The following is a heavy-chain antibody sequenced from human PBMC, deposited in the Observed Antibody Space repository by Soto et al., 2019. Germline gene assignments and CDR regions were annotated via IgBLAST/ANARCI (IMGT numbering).Heavy chain of an antibody. Sequence: PSETLSLTCTVSGGSISSGGYYWIWIRQHPGKGLEWIGYIYYSGSTYYNPSLKSRVTISVDTSKNQFSLKLSSVTAADTAVYYCARNCRGYYYYGMDVWGQGTTVTVSS. CDR1: GGSISSGGYY. CDR2: IYYSGST. J-gene: IGHJ6*02. CDR3: ARNCRGYYYYGMDV. D-gene: IGHD2-15*01. V-gene: IGHV4-31*03.